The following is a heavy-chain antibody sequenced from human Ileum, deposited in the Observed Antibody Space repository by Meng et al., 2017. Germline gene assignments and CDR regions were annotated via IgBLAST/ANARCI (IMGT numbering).Heavy chain of an antibody. CDR1: GDSISTYY. J-gene: IGHJ4*02. Sequence: QVQLQESGPGLVKPSETLSLTCTVSGDSISTYYWSWIRQPPGKGLEWIGYIYYTGSTNYNPSLKSRVTISVDTSKNQFSLKLNSVTAADTAVYYCRLAYCIGGCGDYWGQGTLVTVSS. CDR3: RLAYCIGGCGDY. CDR2: IYYTGST. V-gene: IGHV4-59*12. D-gene: IGHD2-21*02.